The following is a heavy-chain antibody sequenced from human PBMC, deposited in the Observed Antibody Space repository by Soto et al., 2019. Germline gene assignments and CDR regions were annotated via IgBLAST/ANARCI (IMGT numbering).Heavy chain of an antibody. CDR1: GDSVTSVSDY. D-gene: IGHD3-10*01. V-gene: IGHV4-61*01. CDR3: VRGVGFGYYYYHLDL. Sequence: QVQLQESGPGLVKPSETLSLTCTVSGDSVTSVSDYWSWIRQPPGKGLEWIGYIYYSGSDDYNPSLGRRLAISIDPSNNQFSLILTSVPAADTAVYYCVRGVGFGYYYYHLDLWGQGTTVTVSS. CDR2: IYYSGSD. J-gene: IGHJ6*02.